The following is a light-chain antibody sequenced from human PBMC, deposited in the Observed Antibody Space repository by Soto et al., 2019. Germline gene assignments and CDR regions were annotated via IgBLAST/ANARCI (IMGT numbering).Light chain of an antibody. CDR2: DAS. CDR3: QQRSNWPIT. J-gene: IGKJ5*01. V-gene: IGKV3-11*01. Sequence: EIVMTQSPATLSVSPGERATLPCRASQSVSSNLAWYQQKPGQAPRLLIYDASNRATGIPARFSGSGSGTDFTLTISSLEPEDFAVYYCQQRSNWPITFGQGTRLEI. CDR1: QSVSSN.